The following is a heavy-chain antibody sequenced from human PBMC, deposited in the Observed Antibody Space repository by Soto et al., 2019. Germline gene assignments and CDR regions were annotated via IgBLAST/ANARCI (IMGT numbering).Heavy chain of an antibody. J-gene: IGHJ6*02. CDR2: INSDGSST. Sequence: RRLSCAASGFTFSSYWMHWVRQAPGKGLVWVSRINSDGSSTSYADSVKGQFTISRDNAKNTLYLQMNSLRAEDTAVYYCARGLVVPAAIGTYYYYGMDVWGQGTTVTVSS. D-gene: IGHD2-2*02. CDR1: GFTFSSYW. V-gene: IGHV3-74*01. CDR3: ARGLVVPAAIGTYYYYGMDV.